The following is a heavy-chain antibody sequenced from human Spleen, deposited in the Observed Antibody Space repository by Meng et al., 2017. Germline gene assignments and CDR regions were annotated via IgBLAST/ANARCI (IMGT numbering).Heavy chain of an antibody. CDR3: ARGYGYFQH. CDR1: GFTFSDYD. V-gene: IGHV3-11*01. CDR2: ISTGGRTI. D-gene: IGHD1-14*01. Sequence: VELVGSGGGLVKPGGSLRLSCAASGFTFSDYDMTWIRQAPGKGLEWVSYISTGGRTIYYADSVKGRFTISRDNAKNSLYLQMNSLRAEDTAVYYCARGYGYFQHWGQGTLVTVSS. J-gene: IGHJ1*01.